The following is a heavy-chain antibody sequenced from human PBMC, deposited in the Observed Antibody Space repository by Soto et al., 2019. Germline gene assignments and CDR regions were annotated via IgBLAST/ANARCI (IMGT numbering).Heavy chain of an antibody. Sequence: GASVKVSCKVSGYTLTELSMHWVLQAPGEGLEWMGGFDPEDGETIYAQKFQGRVTMTEDTSTDTAYMELSSLRSEDTAVYYCATVTPFIVLMVYAPSLYPNDAFDIWGQGTMVTVS. CDR2: FDPEDGET. V-gene: IGHV1-24*01. J-gene: IGHJ3*02. D-gene: IGHD2-8*01. CDR1: GYTLTELS. CDR3: ATVTPFIVLMVYAPSLYPNDAFDI.